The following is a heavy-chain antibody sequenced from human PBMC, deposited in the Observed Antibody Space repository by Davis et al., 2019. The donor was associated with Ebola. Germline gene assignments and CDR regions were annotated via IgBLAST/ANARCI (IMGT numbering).Heavy chain of an antibody. Sequence: ASVTVSCKASGGTFSSYAISWVRQAPGQGLEWMGLINPSGGSTSYAQKFQGRVTMTRDTSTSTVYMELSSLRSEDTAVYYCARGYCSSTSCYTRRIAAAGTFNYYYYMDVWGKGTTVTVSS. CDR3: ARGYCSSTSCYTRRIAAAGTFNYYYYMDV. D-gene: IGHD2-2*02. CDR2: INPSGGST. CDR1: GGTFSSYA. V-gene: IGHV1-46*01. J-gene: IGHJ6*03.